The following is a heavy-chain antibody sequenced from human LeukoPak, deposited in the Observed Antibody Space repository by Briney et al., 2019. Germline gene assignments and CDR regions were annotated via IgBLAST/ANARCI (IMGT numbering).Heavy chain of an antibody. CDR3: ARGSAGAWQQQLVRYYYYYYMDV. CDR2: INPNSGGA. CDR1: GYTFTHSY. Sequence: GASVKVSCKASGYTFTHSYMHWVRKAPGQGLEWMGWINPNSGGADYAQKFQGRLTMTRDTSISTAYMELSRLRSDDTAVYYCARGSAGAWQQQLVRYYYYYYMDVWGKGTTVTVSS. J-gene: IGHJ6*03. D-gene: IGHD6-13*01. V-gene: IGHV1-2*02.